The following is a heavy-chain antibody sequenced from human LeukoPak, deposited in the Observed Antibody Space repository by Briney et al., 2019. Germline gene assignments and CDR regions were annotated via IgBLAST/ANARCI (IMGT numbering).Heavy chain of an antibody. CDR1: GFTFSSYN. D-gene: IGHD2-8*01. CDR2: ISSGSSYI. J-gene: IGHJ4*02. CDR3: ARALIGYYFDY. V-gene: IGHV3-21*06. Sequence: PGGSLRLSCAASGFTFSSYNMNWVRQAPGKGLGWVSSISSGSSYIYYADSVRGRFTISRDNSKNSLYLQMNSLRAEDTAVYYCARALIGYYFDYWGQGTLVTVSS.